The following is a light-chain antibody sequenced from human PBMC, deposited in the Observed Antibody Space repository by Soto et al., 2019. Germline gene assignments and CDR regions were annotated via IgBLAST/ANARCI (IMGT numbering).Light chain of an antibody. CDR1: QSITNY. CDR3: LEHNSYPRA. V-gene: IGKV1-27*01. CDR2: AAS. Sequence: DIQMPEYPSSLSASVGDSVTITCRARQSITNYLAWYQQKPGKVPKLLIHAASPLQSGVPTRFSSSAAGTEFTLTIRSLQPEDLATYYCLEHNSYPRAFGGGTKGDI. J-gene: IGKJ4*02.